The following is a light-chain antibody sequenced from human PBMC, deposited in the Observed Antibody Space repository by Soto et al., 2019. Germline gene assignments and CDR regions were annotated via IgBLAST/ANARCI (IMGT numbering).Light chain of an antibody. CDR2: GAS. Sequence: EIVMTQSPATLSGSPGERATLSCRTSQSVSVNLAWYQQKPGRAPRLLIYGASITATGIPARFSGSGSGTEFSLTISSLQSEDFAVYYCHQYNNWPSSFGPGTKVQIK. V-gene: IGKV3-15*01. J-gene: IGKJ3*01. CDR1: QSVSVN. CDR3: HQYNNWPSS.